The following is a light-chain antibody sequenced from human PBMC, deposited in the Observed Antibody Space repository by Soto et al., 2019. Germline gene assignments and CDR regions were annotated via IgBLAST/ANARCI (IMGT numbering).Light chain of an antibody. CDR2: DNN. J-gene: IGLJ2*01. CDR1: SSNIGNNY. CDR3: GTWDSSLSAVV. V-gene: IGLV1-51*01. Sequence: QSVLTQPPSVSAAPGQKVTISCSGSSSNIGNNYVSWYQQLPGTAPKVLIYDNNKRPSGIPDRFSGSKSGTSATLAITGLQTGDEADYYCGTWDSSLSAVVFGAGTKLTVL.